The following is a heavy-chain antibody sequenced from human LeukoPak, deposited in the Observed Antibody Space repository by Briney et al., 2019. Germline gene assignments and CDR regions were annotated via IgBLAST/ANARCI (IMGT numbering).Heavy chain of an antibody. CDR1: GFTVSSNY. Sequence: GSLRLSCAASGFTVSSNYMSWVRQAPGKGLEWVSVIYSGGSTYYADSVKGRFTISRDNSKNTLYLQMNSLRAEDTAVYYCARAGGNMWELEAFDYWGQGTLVTVSS. CDR2: IYSGGST. D-gene: IGHD1-26*01. V-gene: IGHV3-53*01. CDR3: ARAGGNMWELEAFDY. J-gene: IGHJ4*02.